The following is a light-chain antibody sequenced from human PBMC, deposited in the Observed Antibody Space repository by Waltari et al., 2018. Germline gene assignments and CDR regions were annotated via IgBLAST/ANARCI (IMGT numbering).Light chain of an antibody. J-gene: IGLJ2*01. CDR3: SSYTSSVL. Sequence: QSALPQPASVSGSPGQSITIPCTGTSSDVCSYNHVSWYQQLPGKAPKTIIYDGSKRPSGVSNRFSGSKSGNTASLTISGLQAEDEADYYCSSYTSSVLFGGGTKLTVL. V-gene: IGLV2-14*03. CDR1: SSDVCSYNH. CDR2: DGS.